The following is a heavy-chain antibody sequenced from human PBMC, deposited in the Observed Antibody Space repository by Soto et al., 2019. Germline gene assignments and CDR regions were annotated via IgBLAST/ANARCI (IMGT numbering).Heavy chain of an antibody. CDR3: AKDTRPSIVVVPAPVDY. V-gene: IGHV3-23*01. J-gene: IGHJ4*02. CDR1: GFTFSSYA. D-gene: IGHD2-2*01. Sequence: GGSLRLSCAASGFTFSSYAMSWVRQAPGKGLEWVSAISGSGGSTYYADSVKGRFTISRDNSKNTLYLQMNSLRAEDTAVYYCAKDTRPSIVVVPAPVDYWGQGTLVTVSS. CDR2: ISGSGGST.